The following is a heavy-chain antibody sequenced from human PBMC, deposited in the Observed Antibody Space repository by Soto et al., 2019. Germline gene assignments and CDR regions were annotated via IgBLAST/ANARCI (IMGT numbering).Heavy chain of an antibody. CDR2: INWNGGST. D-gene: IGHD1-26*01. Sequence: GGSLRLSCAASGFTFDDYGMSWVRQAPGKGLEWVSNINWNGGSTGYADSVKGRFTISRDNAKNSLYLQMNSLRAEDTALYYCARGRVVGAIPPFDYWGQGTLVTVSS. CDR3: ARGRVVGAIPPFDY. J-gene: IGHJ4*02. CDR1: GFTFDDYG. V-gene: IGHV3-20*04.